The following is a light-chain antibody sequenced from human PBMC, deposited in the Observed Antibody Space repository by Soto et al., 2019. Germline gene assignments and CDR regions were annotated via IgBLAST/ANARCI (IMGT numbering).Light chain of an antibody. CDR1: QGVGSN. CDR3: QQYNNWPPIT. V-gene: IGKV3-15*01. Sequence: DIVMTQSPATLSVSPGERATLSCRASQGVGSNLAWYQHKPGQAPRLLIYGASSRAPAIPARFSGNGSGTEFTLTISSLQSEDFAVYYCQQYNNWPPITFGQGTRLEIK. CDR2: GAS. J-gene: IGKJ5*01.